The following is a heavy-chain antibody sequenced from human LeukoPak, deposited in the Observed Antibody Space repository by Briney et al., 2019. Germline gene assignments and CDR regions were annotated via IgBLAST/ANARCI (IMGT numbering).Heavy chain of an antibody. J-gene: IGHJ4*02. Sequence: SETLSLTCAVSGGSISSYYWSWIRQPPGKGLEWMGYIYYIGSTNYNPSLKSRVTISVDTSKNQFSLKLSSVTAADTAVYYCARGRRALFVGATYYFDYWGQGTLVTVSS. V-gene: IGHV4-59*08. CDR3: ARGRRALFVGATYYFDY. D-gene: IGHD1-26*01. CDR2: IYYIGST. CDR1: GGSISSYY.